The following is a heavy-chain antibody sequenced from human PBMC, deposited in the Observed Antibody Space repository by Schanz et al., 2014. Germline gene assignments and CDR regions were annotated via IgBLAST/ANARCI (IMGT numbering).Heavy chain of an antibody. J-gene: IGHJ6*02. Sequence: QVQLVQSGAEVKKAGASVKVSCKVSGYTLSNLSIHWVRQAPGKGLEWMGGLDLEDGEIVYAEQLKGRVTMTEDTSTDTAYMELSSLRSQDTAVYYCATAEDASGSYGLPACGVWGQGTTVIVSS. D-gene: IGHD3-10*01. CDR1: GYTLSNLS. CDR2: LDLEDGEI. V-gene: IGHV1-24*01. CDR3: ATAEDASGSYGLPACGV.